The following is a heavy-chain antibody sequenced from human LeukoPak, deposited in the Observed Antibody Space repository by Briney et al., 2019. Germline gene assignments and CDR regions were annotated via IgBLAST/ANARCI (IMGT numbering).Heavy chain of an antibody. Sequence: SETLSLTCTVSGGSISSYYWSWIRQPPGKGLEWIGYIYYSGSTNYNPSLKSRVTISLDTSKNQFSLKLSSVPAADTAVYYCARLPYYYGMDVRGQGTTVTVSS. CDR1: GGSISSYY. J-gene: IGHJ6*02. CDR2: IYYSGST. CDR3: ARLPYYYGMDV. V-gene: IGHV4-59*08.